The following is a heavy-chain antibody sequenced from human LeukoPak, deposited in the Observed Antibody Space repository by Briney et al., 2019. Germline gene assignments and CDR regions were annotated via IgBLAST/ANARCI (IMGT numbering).Heavy chain of an antibody. D-gene: IGHD4-17*01. J-gene: IGHJ4*02. CDR2: INPNTGGT. Sequence: VXXKASGYTFTGSYMQWVRQAPGQGLEWMGRINPNTGGTYYAQKFQGRVTMTRDTSISTAYMELSRLRSDDTAVYYCAKETALDGDYPFDYWGQGTLVTVSS. CDR3: AKETALDGDYPFDY. V-gene: IGHV1-2*06. CDR1: GYTFTGSY.